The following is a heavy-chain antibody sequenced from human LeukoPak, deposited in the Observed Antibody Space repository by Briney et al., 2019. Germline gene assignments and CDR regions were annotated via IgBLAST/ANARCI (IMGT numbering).Heavy chain of an antibody. J-gene: IGHJ4*02. CDR3: ARKGYGSGSYPDY. CDR1: GFTFDDYG. D-gene: IGHD3-10*01. CDR2: INWNGGST. V-gene: IGHV3-20*01. Sequence: GGSLRLSCAASGFTFDDYGMSWVRHAPGKGLEWVSGINWNGGSTGYADSVKGRFTISRDNAKNSLYLQMNSPRAEDTALYHCARKGYGSGSYPDYWGQGTLVTVSS.